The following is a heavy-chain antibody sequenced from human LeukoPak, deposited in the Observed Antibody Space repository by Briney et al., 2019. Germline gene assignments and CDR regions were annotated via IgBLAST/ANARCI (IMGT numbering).Heavy chain of an antibody. J-gene: IGHJ6*02. CDR2: INPNSGDT. Sequence: GASVKVSCKASGYAFTAYYMHWMRQAPGQGLEWMGWINPNSGDTNYAQKFQGWVTMTRDTSISTAYMELSRLTSDDTAVYYCGTCSTSCSSYYYYGMDVWGQGTTVTVSS. CDR3: GTCSTSCSSYYYYGMDV. V-gene: IGHV1-2*04. CDR1: GYAFTAYY. D-gene: IGHD2-2*01.